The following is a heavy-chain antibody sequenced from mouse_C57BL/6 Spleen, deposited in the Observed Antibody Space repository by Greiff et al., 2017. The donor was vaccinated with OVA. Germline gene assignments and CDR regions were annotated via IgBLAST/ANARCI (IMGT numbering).Heavy chain of an antibody. Sequence: EVMLVESGEGLVKPGGSLKLSCAASGFTFSSYAMSWVRQTPEKRLEWVAYISSGGDYIYYADTVKGRFTISRDNARNTLYLQMSSLKSEDTAMYYCTRDHPWDYAMDYWGQGTSVTVSS. CDR3: TRDHPWDYAMDY. CDR1: GFTFSSYA. J-gene: IGHJ4*01. V-gene: IGHV5-9-1*02. CDR2: ISSGGDYI.